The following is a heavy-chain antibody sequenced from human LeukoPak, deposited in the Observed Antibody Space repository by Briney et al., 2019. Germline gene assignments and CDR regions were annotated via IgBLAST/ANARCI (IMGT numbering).Heavy chain of an antibody. J-gene: IGHJ4*02. Sequence: SETLSLTCTVSGGSISSYYWSWIRQPPGKGLEWIGYIYFSESTNYNPSLESRVTISVDTSKNQFSLKLSSVTAADTAVYYCAVSNYWMDYWGQGTLVTVSS. CDR1: GGSISSYY. CDR3: AVSNYWMDY. V-gene: IGHV4-59*01. D-gene: IGHD4-11*01. CDR2: IYFSEST.